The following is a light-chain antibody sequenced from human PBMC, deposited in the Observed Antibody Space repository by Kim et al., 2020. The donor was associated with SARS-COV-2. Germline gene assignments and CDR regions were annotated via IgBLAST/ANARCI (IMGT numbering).Light chain of an antibody. J-gene: IGLJ2*01. CDR1: SLRSYY. Sequence: SSELTQDPAVSVALGQTVRITCRGDSLRSYYATWYQQKAGQAPVLVIYGKNNRPSGIPDRFSGSGSGNTASLTITGAQAEDEADYYCKSRGASGNVVFGGGTQLTVL. CDR3: KSRGASGNVV. V-gene: IGLV3-19*01. CDR2: GKN.